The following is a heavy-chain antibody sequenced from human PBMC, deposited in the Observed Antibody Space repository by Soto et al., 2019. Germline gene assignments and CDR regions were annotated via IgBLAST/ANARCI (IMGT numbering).Heavy chain of an antibody. D-gene: IGHD6-19*01. CDR1: GFTFSRYD. CDR2: IGLAGDT. CDR3: VIGRSGWANFDY. Sequence: PGGSLRLSCAASGFTFSRYDMHWVRQVTGKGLEWISAIGLAGDTYYPDSVEGRFTISRENAKSSLYLQMNSLRVGDTAVYFCVIGRSGWANFDYWGKGAPVTLSS. V-gene: IGHV3-13*01. J-gene: IGHJ4*02.